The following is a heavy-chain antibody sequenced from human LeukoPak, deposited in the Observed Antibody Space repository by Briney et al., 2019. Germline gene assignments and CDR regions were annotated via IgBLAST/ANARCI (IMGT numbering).Heavy chain of an antibody. CDR2: IYSGGGT. Sequence: GGSLRLSCAASGFTFTTYAMSWVRQAPGKGLEWVSLIYSGGGTYYADSVKGRFTISRDNSKNTLYLQMNSLRAEDTAVYYCARNYYDSSAYYYFDYWGQGTLVTVSS. V-gene: IGHV3-66*01. D-gene: IGHD3-22*01. J-gene: IGHJ4*02. CDR1: GFTFTTYA. CDR3: ARNYYDSSAYYYFDY.